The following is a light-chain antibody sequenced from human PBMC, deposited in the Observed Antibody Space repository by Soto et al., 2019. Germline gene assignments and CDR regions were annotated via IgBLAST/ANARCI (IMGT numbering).Light chain of an antibody. Sequence: QLVLTQPPSASGSPGQSVTISCTGTSSDVGGYNYVSWYQQHPGKAPKLMIYEVSKRPSGVPDRFSGSKSGSTASLTVSGLQAEDEADYYCSSYAGSNNVVFGGGTKLTVL. CDR2: EVS. CDR1: SSDVGGYNY. J-gene: IGLJ2*01. CDR3: SSYAGSNNVV. V-gene: IGLV2-8*01.